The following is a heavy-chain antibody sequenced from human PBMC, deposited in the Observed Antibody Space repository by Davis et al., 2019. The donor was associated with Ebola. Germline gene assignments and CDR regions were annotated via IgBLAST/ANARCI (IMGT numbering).Heavy chain of an antibody. CDR2: IKSEVDGGTT. D-gene: IGHD2-2*01. Sequence: GESLKISCAGTGFTVSSAWMNWVRQAPGKGLEWVGRIKSEVDGGTTDYAAPVKGRFTISRDNSKNTLYLQMNSLRVEDTAIYYCAREEGSSRWQNNWFDYWGQGTLVTVSS. CDR1: GFTVSSAW. V-gene: IGHV3-15*07. CDR3: AREEGSSRWQNNWFDY. J-gene: IGHJ5*01.